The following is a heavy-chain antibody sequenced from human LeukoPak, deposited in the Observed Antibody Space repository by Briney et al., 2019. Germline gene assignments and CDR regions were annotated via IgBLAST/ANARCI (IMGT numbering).Heavy chain of an antibody. Sequence: GGSLRLSCAASGFTVSSNYMSWVRQAPGKGLEWVSFIYSGGSTYYADSVKGRFTISRDNSKNTLYLQMNSLRAEDTAVYYCARTLSDGGYYYGMDVWGQGTTVTVSS. CDR1: GFTVSSNY. CDR3: ARTLSDGGYYYGMDV. V-gene: IGHV3-53*01. D-gene: IGHD2-21*02. CDR2: IYSGGST. J-gene: IGHJ6*02.